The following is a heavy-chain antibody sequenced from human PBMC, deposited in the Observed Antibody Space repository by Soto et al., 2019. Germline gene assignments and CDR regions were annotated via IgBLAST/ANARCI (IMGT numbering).Heavy chain of an antibody. CDR3: ARDSEDYGDYPGY. J-gene: IGHJ4*02. CDR1: GFTFSSYS. D-gene: IGHD4-17*01. V-gene: IGHV3-21*01. Sequence: EVQLVESGGGLVKPGGSLRLSCAASGFTFSSYSMNWVRQAPGKGLEWVSSISSSSSYIYYADSVKGRFTISRDNAKNSLYLQMNSLRAEDTAVYCCARDSEDYGDYPGYWGQGTLVTVSS. CDR2: ISSSSSYI.